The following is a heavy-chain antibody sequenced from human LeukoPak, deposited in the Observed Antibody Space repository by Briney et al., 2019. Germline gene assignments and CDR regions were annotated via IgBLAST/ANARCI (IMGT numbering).Heavy chain of an antibody. CDR1: GFTFSNNY. Sequence: GGSLRLSCAVSGFTFSNNYMNWVRQAPGKGLEWVSVIYSGGGTYYADSVKGRFTISRDNSKNTVYHQKNSMRVEDTAVYYCARSRGTFWPHDYWGQGTLVTVTS. D-gene: IGHD3-10*01. CDR2: IYSGGGT. V-gene: IGHV3-66*01. J-gene: IGHJ4*02. CDR3: ARSRGTFWPHDY.